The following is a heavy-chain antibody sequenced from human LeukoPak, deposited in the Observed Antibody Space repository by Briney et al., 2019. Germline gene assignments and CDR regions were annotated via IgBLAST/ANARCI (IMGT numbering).Heavy chain of an antibody. CDR1: GGSISSGGDS. Sequence: PSETLSLTCAVSGGSISSGGDSWSWIRQAPGKGLEWIGYIFYSGIFYSGTTYYNPSLKSRVTISADTSTNQFSLKLSSVTAADTAVYYCARGRRYSSSSFDYWGQGTLVTVSS. CDR3: ARGRRYSSSSFDY. D-gene: IGHD6-6*01. J-gene: IGHJ4*02. V-gene: IGHV4-30-4*07. CDR2: IFYSGIFYSGTT.